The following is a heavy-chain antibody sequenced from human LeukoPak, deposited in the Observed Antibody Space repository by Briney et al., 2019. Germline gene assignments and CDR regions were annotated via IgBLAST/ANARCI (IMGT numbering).Heavy chain of an antibody. Sequence: GGSLRLSCAASGFTFSSYAMSWVRQAPGKGLEWVSGASGSSGSTYYADSVRGRFTISRDNSKSTVYLQVNSLRAEDTAVYYCAKGSVAGTRYYFEYWGLGTLVTVSS. CDR2: ASGSSGST. J-gene: IGHJ4*02. CDR1: GFTFSSYA. D-gene: IGHD6-19*01. CDR3: AKGSVAGTRYYFEY. V-gene: IGHV3-23*01.